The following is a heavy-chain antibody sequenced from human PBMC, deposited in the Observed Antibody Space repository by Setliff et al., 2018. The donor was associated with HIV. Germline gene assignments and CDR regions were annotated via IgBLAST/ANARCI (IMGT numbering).Heavy chain of an antibody. V-gene: IGHV7-4-1*02. CDR2: INTKTGNP. Sequence: ASVKVSCKASGYTFTSYYMHWVRQAPGQGLEWLGWINTKTGNPTYAQGLTGQFVFSLDTSISTAYLQISSLKAEDTAVYYCARDGYYYDSSGHLAYYFDYWGQGTLVTVSS. CDR1: GYTFTSYY. CDR3: ARDGYYYDSSGHLAYYFDY. D-gene: IGHD3-22*01. J-gene: IGHJ4*02.